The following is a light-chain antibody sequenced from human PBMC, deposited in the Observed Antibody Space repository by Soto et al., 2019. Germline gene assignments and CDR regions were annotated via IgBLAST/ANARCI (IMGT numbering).Light chain of an antibody. Sequence: IVMTQYPATLSVSPGESVTLSCRASQGINRNLAWYQQKPGQAPRLLISGASTGATGIPARFSGSGSGTDFTLTINSLQSEDSAVYYCQQYYTWLVTFGGGTKVEI. V-gene: IGKV3-15*01. J-gene: IGKJ4*01. CDR2: GAS. CDR3: QQYYTWLVT. CDR1: QGINRN.